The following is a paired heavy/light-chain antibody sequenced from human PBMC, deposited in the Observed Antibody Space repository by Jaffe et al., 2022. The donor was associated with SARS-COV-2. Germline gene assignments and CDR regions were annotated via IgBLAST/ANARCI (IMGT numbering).Heavy chain of an antibody. Sequence: EVQLVESGGGLVQPGGSLKLSCAASGFTFSGTAMHWVRQAPGKGLEWVGRIRSKANDFATVYGASVTGRFTISRDDSNNTVYLQMNSLKTEDTAVYYCARLGTIGWGAFDHWGQGTLVTVS. D-gene: IGHD1-7*01. CDR3: ARLGTIGWGAFDH. V-gene: IGHV3-73*02. J-gene: IGHJ4*02. CDR2: IRSKANDFAT. CDR1: GFTFSGTA.
Light chain of an antibody. J-gene: IGLJ1*01. CDR2: KDS. CDR1: ALRERY. CDR3: QSSDSSGTSF. V-gene: IGLV3-25*03. Sequence: HELTQPPSVSVSPGQTARITCSGDALRERYAYWYQHKSGQAPQLLIYKDSERPSRIPDRFSGSSSGTLVTLTISGVQAEDEADYYCQSSDSSGTSFFGTGTKVSVL.